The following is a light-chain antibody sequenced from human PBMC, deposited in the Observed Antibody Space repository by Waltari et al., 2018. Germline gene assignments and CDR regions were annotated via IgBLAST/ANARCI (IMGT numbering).Light chain of an antibody. J-gene: IGKJ2*01. CDR1: QSVSNN. CDR3: QQYNNWPLYT. CDR2: DAS. V-gene: IGKV3-15*01. Sequence: ETVMTQSPATLSVSPGDTATLSCRASQSVSNNLAWYQQKPGQAPRLLIYDASTRAAGVPARFSGSGSGTEFTLTITSLQSEDFAFYYCQQYNNWPLYTFGQGSRLENK.